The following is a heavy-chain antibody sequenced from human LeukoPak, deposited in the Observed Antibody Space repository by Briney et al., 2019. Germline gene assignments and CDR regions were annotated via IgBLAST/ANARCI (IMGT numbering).Heavy chain of an antibody. CDR1: GFTFSSYE. D-gene: IGHD2-15*01. J-gene: IGHJ4*02. Sequence: PGGSLRLSCAASGFTFSSYEMNWVRQAPGKGLEWVSYISSSGSTIYYADSVKGRFTISRDNAKNSLYQQMNSLRAEDTAVYYCARGSGGSGKPFDYWGQGTLVTVSS. V-gene: IGHV3-48*03. CDR3: ARGSGGSGKPFDY. CDR2: ISSSGSTI.